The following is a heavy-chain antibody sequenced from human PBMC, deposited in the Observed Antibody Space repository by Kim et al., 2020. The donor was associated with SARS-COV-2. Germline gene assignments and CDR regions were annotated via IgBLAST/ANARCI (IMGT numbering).Heavy chain of an antibody. J-gene: IGHJ6*02. CDR1: GFTFSSYA. D-gene: IGHD3-22*01. V-gene: IGHV3-23*01. CDR3: AKGVVVAPYYYYGMDV. Sequence: GGSLRLSCAASGFTFSSYAMSWVRQAPGKGLEWVSAISGSGGSTYYADSVKGRFTISRDNSKNTLYLQMNNLRAEDTAVYYCAKGVVVAPYYYYGMDVWGQGTTVTVSS. CDR2: ISGSGGST.